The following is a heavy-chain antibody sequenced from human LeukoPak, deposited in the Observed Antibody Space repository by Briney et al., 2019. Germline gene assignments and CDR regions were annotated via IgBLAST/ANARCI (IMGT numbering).Heavy chain of an antibody. D-gene: IGHD3-10*01. CDR1: GYSFTSYW. CDR3: ARHRSLWFGELSLDY. J-gene: IGHJ4*02. V-gene: IGHV5-51*01. Sequence: GESLEISCKGSGYSFTSYWIGWVRQMPGKGLEWMGIIYPGDSDTRYSPSFQGQVTISADKSISTAYLQWSSLKASDTAMYYCARHRSLWFGELSLDYWGQGTLVTVSS. CDR2: IYPGDSDT.